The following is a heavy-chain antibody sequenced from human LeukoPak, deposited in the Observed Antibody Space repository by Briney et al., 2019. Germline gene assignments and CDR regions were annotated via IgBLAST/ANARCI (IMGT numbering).Heavy chain of an antibody. CDR1: GYTFTTYY. CDR2: INPSGGST. V-gene: IGHV1-46*01. J-gene: IGHJ5*02. D-gene: IGHD5-24*01. Sequence: ASVKVSCKASGYTFTTYYIHWVRQAPGQGLEWMGIINPSGGSTTYAQKFQGRVTMTRDTFTSTVYMELSSLRSEDTAVYYCARELVEGDGYNFGFDPWGQGTLVTVSS. CDR3: ARELVEGDGYNFGFDP.